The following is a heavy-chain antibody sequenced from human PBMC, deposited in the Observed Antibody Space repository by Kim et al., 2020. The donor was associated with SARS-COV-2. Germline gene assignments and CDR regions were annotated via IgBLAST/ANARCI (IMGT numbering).Heavy chain of an antibody. CDR3: ASMYCGGDCPPTPRDYYYGMDV. D-gene: IGHD2-21*02. J-gene: IGHJ6*02. CDR1: GGSISSSSYY. V-gene: IGHV4-39*01. Sequence: SETLSLTCTVSGGSISSSSYYWGWIRQPPGKGLEWIGSIYYSGSTYYNPSLKSRVTISVDTSKNQFSLKLSSVTAADTAVYYCASMYCGGDCPPTPRDYYYGMDVWGQGTTVTVSS. CDR2: IYYSGST.